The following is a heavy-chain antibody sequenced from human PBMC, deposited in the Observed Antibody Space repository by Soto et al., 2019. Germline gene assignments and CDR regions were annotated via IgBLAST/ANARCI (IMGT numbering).Heavy chain of an antibody. CDR3: ARVGYCSTTSCYNFDY. CDR1: GASISGYS. Sequence: TSETLSLTCAVYGASISGYSWSWIRQPPGKGLEWIGELNHSGSTNYNPSLKSRVTISVDTSRNQFSLKLSSVTAADTAVYYCARVGYCSTTSCYNFDYWGQGTLVTVSS. J-gene: IGHJ4*02. V-gene: IGHV4-34*01. D-gene: IGHD2-2*01. CDR2: LNHSGST.